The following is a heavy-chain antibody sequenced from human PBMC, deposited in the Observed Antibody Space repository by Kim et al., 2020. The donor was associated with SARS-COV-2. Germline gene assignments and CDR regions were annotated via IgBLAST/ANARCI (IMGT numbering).Heavy chain of an antibody. CDR3: ARYNIPSYLPYYFNN. CDR2: VSGSGAAS. Sequence: GGSLRLSCATSGFISSNFAMSWVRQAPGKGLEWVSSVSGSGAASYYSDSVRGRFIISRDNSKGTLYLQLNSLRAEDTATYFCARYNIPSYLPYYFNNWGRRTLLTVSS. CDR1: GFISSNFA. V-gene: IGHV3-23*01. J-gene: IGHJ4*02. D-gene: IGHD1-20*01.